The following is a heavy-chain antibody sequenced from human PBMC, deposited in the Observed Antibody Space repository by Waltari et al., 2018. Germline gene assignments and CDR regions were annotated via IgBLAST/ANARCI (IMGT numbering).Heavy chain of an antibody. J-gene: IGHJ5*02. Sequence: EVQLVQSGAEVKKPGATVKISCKVSGYTFTDYYMPWVHQAPGKGLAWMGLVDPEDGETIYAEKFQGRVTITADTSTDTAYMELSSLRSEDTAVYYCATSLSHCSGGSCYSGWFDPWGQGTLVTVSS. CDR2: VDPEDGET. CDR3: ATSLSHCSGGSCYSGWFDP. CDR1: GYTFTDYY. V-gene: IGHV1-69-2*01. D-gene: IGHD2-15*01.